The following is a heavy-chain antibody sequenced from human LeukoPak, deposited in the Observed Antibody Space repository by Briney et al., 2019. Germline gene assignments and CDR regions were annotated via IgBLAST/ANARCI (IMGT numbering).Heavy chain of an antibody. D-gene: IGHD7-27*01. CDR1: GGSISSGGSIGSFY. V-gene: IGHV4-61*02. CDR3: ARDRITGATRDFYYYYMDV. J-gene: IGHJ6*03. Sequence: TASETLSLTCTVCGGSISSGGSIGSFYWTWIRQPAGRGLEWMGRIDAAGRTNYNPSLRGPVTISVDTSKNQFSLRLSSVTAADAAVYYCARDRITGATRDFYYYYMDVWGKGTTVTVSS. CDR2: IDAAGRT.